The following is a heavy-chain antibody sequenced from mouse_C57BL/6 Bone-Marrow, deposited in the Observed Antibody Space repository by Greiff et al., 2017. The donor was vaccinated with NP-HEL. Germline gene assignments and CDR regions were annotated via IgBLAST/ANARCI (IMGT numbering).Heavy chain of an antibody. J-gene: IGHJ2*01. CDR2: INPNNGGT. Sequence: VHVKQSGPELVKPGASVKIPCKASGYTFTDYNMDWVKQSHGKSLEWIGDINPNNGGTIYNQKFKGKATLTVDKSSSTAYMDLRSLTSEDTAVYYCARSRTYYFDYWGQGTTLTVSS. CDR3: ARSRTYYFDY. V-gene: IGHV1-18*01. CDR1: GYTFTDYN.